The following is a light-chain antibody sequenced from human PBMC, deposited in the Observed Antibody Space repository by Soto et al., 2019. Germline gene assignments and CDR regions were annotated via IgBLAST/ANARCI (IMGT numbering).Light chain of an antibody. J-gene: IGLJ2*01. CDR2: EVF. CDR3: CSYTTTSTLV. Sequence: QSALTQPASVSGSPGQSITISCTGTSSDVGGYNYVSWYQQHPGKVPKLMIYEVFRRPSGISNRFSGSKSANTASLTISGLQAADEADYYCCSYTTTSTLVFGGGTKLTVL. CDR1: SSDVGGYNY. V-gene: IGLV2-14*01.